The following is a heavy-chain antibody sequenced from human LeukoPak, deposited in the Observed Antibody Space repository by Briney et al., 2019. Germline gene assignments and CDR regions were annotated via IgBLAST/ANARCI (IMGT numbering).Heavy chain of an antibody. CDR2: IKSKADGGTT. D-gene: IGHD2-8*01. J-gene: IGHJ4*02. CDR1: GFTFSVAW. V-gene: IGHV3-15*01. Sequence: GGSLRLSCAASGFTFSVAWMSWARQAPGKGLEWVGRIKSKADGGTTDCAAPVKGRFTISRDDSKNTLYLQMNSLKTEDTAVYYCAVNDPRPDHWGQGTLVTVS. CDR3: AVNDPRPDH.